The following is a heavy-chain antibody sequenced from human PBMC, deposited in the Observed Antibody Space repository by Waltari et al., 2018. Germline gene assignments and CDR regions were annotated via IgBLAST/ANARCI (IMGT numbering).Heavy chain of an antibody. CDR3: ARRAEYCSSTSCYDY. D-gene: IGHD2-2*01. CDR2: ISSSGRTI. Sequence: EVQLVESGGGLVQPGGSLSLSCAASGFTFSSYEMNWVRQDPGKGLAWVSYISSSGRTIYYADSVKGRFTISRDNAKNSLFLQMNSLRAEDTAVYYCARRAEYCSSTSCYDYWGQGTLVTVSS. V-gene: IGHV3-48*03. CDR1: GFTFSSYE. J-gene: IGHJ4*02.